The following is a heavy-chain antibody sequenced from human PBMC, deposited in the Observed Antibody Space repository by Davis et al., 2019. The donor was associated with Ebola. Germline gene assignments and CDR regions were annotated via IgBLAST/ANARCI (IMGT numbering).Heavy chain of an antibody. V-gene: IGHV1-46*01. J-gene: IGHJ4*02. D-gene: IGHD1-1*01. CDR3: ARAQFPTTSDH. CDR1: GYTFTSYY. Sequence: AASVKVSCKASGYTFTSYYMHWVRQAPGQGLEWMGIINPSGGSTSYAQKFQGRVTMTTDTSTTTAYMEVGSLRSDDTAVYFCARAQFPTTSDHWGQGTLVIVSS. CDR2: INPSGGST.